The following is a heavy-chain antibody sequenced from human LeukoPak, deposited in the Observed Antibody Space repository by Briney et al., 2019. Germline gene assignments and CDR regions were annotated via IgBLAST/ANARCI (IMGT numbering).Heavy chain of an antibody. CDR3: AGGRPGPAIWSGRLYYYYYGMDV. CDR2: INHSGSA. Sequence: SETLSLTCAVSGGSFSGYYWTWIRQPPGKGLEWIGEINHSGSANYNPSLKSRVTISLDTSKNQFSLKLSSVTAADTAVHYCAGGRPGPAIWSGRLYYYYYGMDVWGQGTTVTVSS. D-gene: IGHD3-3*01. CDR1: GGSFSGYY. V-gene: IGHV4-34*01. J-gene: IGHJ6*02.